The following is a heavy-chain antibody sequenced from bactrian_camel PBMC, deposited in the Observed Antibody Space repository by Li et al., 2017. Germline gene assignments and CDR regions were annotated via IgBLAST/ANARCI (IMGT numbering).Heavy chain of an antibody. V-gene: IGHV3S40*01. CDR3: VRGPSDGGTWFEY. CDR2: INSASTT. D-gene: IGHD2*01. CDR1: GFTLPDFD. Sequence: VQLVESGGGSVQTGGSLRVSCTASGFTLPDFDMAWFRQAPGKGLEWVSAINSASTTYYADSVKGRFTISRDNAKNTVYLQMNSLKPEDTAVYYCVRGPSDGGTWFEYWGQGTQVTVS. J-gene: IGHJ4*01.